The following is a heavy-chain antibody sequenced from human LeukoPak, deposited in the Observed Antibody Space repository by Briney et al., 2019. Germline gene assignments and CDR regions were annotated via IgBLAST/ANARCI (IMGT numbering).Heavy chain of an antibody. J-gene: IGHJ4*02. V-gene: IGHV3-23*01. Sequence: GGSLRLSCAASGFTFSSYAMSWVRQAPGKGLEWVSSISNSDGSSHYADFVKGRFTISRDNSKSTLHLQMNSLRAEDTAVYYCAKSLGVGGYARYKGFDQWGQGTLVTVSS. CDR1: GFTFSSYA. CDR3: AKSLGVGGYARYKGFDQ. CDR2: ISNSDGSS. D-gene: IGHD5-18*01.